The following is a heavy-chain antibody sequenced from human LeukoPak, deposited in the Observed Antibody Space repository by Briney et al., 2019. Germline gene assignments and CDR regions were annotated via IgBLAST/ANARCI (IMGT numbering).Heavy chain of an antibody. Sequence: PSETLSLTCAIYGGSFSGYYWSWIRQPPGKGLEWIGEINHSEGTKYNPSPKSRVTISVDTSKNQFSLKLNSVTAADTAVYYCARYCSGGSCYGAFDIWGQGTMVTVSS. D-gene: IGHD2-15*01. CDR2: INHSEGT. CDR1: GGSFSGYY. V-gene: IGHV4-34*01. J-gene: IGHJ3*02. CDR3: ARYCSGGSCYGAFDI.